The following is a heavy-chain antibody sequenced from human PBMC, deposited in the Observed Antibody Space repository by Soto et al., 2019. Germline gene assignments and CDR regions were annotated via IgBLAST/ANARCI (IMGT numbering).Heavy chain of an antibody. CDR3: ARGFCPSDSYGFDY. V-gene: IGHV1-69*02. J-gene: IGHJ4*02. CDR2: IIPILGIA. D-gene: IGHD5-18*01. CDR1: GGTFSSYT. Sequence: SVKVSCKASGGTFSSYTISWVRQAPGQGLEWMGRIIPILGIANYAQKFQGRVTITADKSTSTAYMELSSLRSEDTAVYYCARGFCPSDSYGFDYWGQGTLVTVSS.